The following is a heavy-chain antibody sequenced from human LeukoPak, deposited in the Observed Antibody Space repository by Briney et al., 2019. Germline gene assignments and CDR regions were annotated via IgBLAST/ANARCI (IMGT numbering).Heavy chain of an antibody. J-gene: IGHJ4*02. CDR1: GFTVSDNY. CDR3: ARENKAVAAHYFDY. V-gene: IGHV3-66*01. Sequence: GGSLRLSCAASGFTVSDNYMSWVRLAPGKGLEWVSVIYSGGSTYYADSVKGRFTISRDNFKNTLYLQMNSLRAEDTAVYYCARENKAVAAHYFDYWGQGTLVTVSS. CDR2: IYSGGST. D-gene: IGHD6-19*01.